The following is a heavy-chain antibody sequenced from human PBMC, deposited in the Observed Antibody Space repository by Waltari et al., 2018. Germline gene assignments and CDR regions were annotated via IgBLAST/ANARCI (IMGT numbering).Heavy chain of an antibody. CDR2: IIPIFGTA. CDR3: ARDGDEMARSYYYYYGMDV. V-gene: IGHV1-69*05. D-gene: IGHD5-12*01. CDR1: GGTFSNYA. Sequence: QVQLVQSGAEVKKPGSSVKVSCKASGGTFSNYAISWVRPAPGKGLEWMGGIIPIFGTANYAQKFQGRVTITTDESTSTAYMDLSSLRSEDTAVYYCARDGDEMARSYYYYYGMDVWGQGTTVTVSS. J-gene: IGHJ6*02.